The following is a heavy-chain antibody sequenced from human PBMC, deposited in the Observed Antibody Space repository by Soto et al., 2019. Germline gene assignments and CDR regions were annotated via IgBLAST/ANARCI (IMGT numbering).Heavy chain of an antibody. CDR1: GASISSSY. D-gene: IGHD2-8*01. V-gene: IGHV4-59*01. J-gene: IGHJ2*01. CDR2: VSYSGSP. CDR3: AREPSNYWFSDL. Sequence: QVQLQESGPGLVKPSETLSLTCTVSGASISSSYWSWIRQPPGKGLEWIGHVSYSGSPTYNPSLKSRVTISVDTSKNQFSLKLTSVTAADTAVYYCAREPSNYWFSDLWGRGTLVTVSS.